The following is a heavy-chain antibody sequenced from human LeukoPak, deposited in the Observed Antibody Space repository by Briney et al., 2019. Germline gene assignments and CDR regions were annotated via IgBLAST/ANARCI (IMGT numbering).Heavy chain of an antibody. D-gene: IGHD6-19*01. CDR2: IYYTGST. CDR1: GASISSGDYY. J-gene: IGHJ1*01. CDR3: ARYGGSSGWYSAEYFQY. V-gene: IGHV4-39*01. Sequence: PSETLTLTCTVSGASISSGDYYWSWIRQPPGKGLEWIGNIYYTGSTYYNPSLTSRVTISVDTSTNQFSLKLSSVTAADTAVYYCARYGGSSGWYSAEYFQYWGQGTLVTVSS.